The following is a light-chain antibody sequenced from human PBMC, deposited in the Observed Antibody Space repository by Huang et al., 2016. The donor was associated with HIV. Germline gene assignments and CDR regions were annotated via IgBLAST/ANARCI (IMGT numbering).Light chain of an antibody. Sequence: DIQMTQSPSSLSASVGDTITITCRASQSSGSYLNWYQQKPGKAPNLLIYSASSLQSGVPSRFSGLGSGTDFTLTVSSLQPEDFATYYCQQSYSTPWTFGQGTKVDIK. CDR3: QQSYSTPWT. CDR2: SAS. J-gene: IGKJ1*01. CDR1: QSSGSY. V-gene: IGKV1-39*01.